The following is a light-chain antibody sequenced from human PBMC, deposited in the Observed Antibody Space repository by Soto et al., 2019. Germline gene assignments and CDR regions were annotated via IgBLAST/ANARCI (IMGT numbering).Light chain of an antibody. CDR1: FSNIGSNY. Sequence: QSVLTQPPSASGTPGQRVTISCSGRFSNIGSNYVYWYQQLPGTAPKLLIFTNDQRTSAVPGRFSGSKSGTSSSLAISGLRSEDEADYYCAVWDDSLRGEVFGGGTKVTVL. CDR3: AVWDDSLRGEV. J-gene: IGLJ3*02. V-gene: IGLV1-47*02. CDR2: TND.